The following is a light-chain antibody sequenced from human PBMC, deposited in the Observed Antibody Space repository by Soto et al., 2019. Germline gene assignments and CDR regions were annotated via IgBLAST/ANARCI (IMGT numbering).Light chain of an antibody. CDR2: DNN. V-gene: IGLV1-51*01. CDR1: SSNIGNNY. Sequence: QSVLTQPPSVSAAPGQKVTISCSGSSSNIGNNYVSWYQQLPGTAPKLLIYDNNKRPSGIPDRFSGSKSGTSATLGITGLQAGDEAEYYCGTWDSRLSAVVFGGGTKLTVL. CDR3: GTWDSRLSAVV. J-gene: IGLJ2*01.